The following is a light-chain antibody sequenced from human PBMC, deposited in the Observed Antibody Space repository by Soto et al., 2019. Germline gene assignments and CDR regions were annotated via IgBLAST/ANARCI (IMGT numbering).Light chain of an antibody. CDR1: SDDIGANNY. Sequence: QSALTQPASVSGSPGQSITISCTGTSDDIGANNYVSWYQHHPGKAPKILIYEAANRPSGISHRVSGSKSGNTASLTISGRQAEDEADYFCTSYTSASTLVFGGGTKVTVL. CDR2: EAA. CDR3: TSYTSASTLV. J-gene: IGLJ2*01. V-gene: IGLV2-14*01.